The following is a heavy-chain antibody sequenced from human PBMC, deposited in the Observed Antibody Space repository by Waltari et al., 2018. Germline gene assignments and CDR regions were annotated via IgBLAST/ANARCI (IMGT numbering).Heavy chain of an antibody. V-gene: IGHV4-4*02. D-gene: IGHD1-1*01. Sequence: QLQLQESGPGLVKPSGTLSLICADSGDSMSTSDYWSWVHQPPGKGLEWIGQVRGDGKTNYNPSFASRVTMSLDTSTYHFALKLTSATAADTALYYCARDRGRGLYLDTWGQGTLVTVSP. CDR1: GDSMSTSDY. CDR3: ARDRGRGLYLDT. J-gene: IGHJ4*02. CDR2: VRGDGKT.